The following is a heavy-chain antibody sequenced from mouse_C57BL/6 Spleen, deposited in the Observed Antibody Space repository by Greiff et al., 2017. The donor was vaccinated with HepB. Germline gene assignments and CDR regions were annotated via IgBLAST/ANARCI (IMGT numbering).Heavy chain of an antibody. V-gene: IGHV1-82*01. CDR3: ARGYGKKGDAMDY. D-gene: IGHD2-10*02. J-gene: IGHJ4*01. CDR1: GYAFSSSW. CDR2: IYPGDGDT. Sequence: QVQLQQSGPELVKPGASVKLSCKASGYAFSSSWMNWVKQRPGQGLEWIGRIYPGDGDTNYNGKFKGKATLTADKSSSTAYMQLSSLTSEDSAVYFCARGYGKKGDAMDYWGQGTSVTVSS.